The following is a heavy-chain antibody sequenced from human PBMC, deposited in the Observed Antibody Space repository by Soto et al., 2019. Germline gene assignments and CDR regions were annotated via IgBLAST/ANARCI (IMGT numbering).Heavy chain of an antibody. Sequence: GGSLRLSCAAPGFTFSSYWMSWVRQAPGKGLEWVANIKQDGSEKYYVDSVKGRFTISRDNAKNSLYLQMNSLRAEDTAVYYCARVSWGRGWYFDLWGRGTLVTVSS. V-gene: IGHV3-7*01. J-gene: IGHJ2*01. CDR3: ARVSWGRGWYFDL. CDR1: GFTFSSYW. CDR2: IKQDGSEK. D-gene: IGHD7-27*01.